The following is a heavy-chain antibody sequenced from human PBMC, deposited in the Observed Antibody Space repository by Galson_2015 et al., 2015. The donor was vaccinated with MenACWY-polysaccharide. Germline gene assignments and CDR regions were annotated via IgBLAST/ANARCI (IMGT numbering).Heavy chain of an antibody. V-gene: IGHV4-59*01. CDR3: AGEKYQLPFGWFDP. J-gene: IGHJ5*01. CDR1: ADSINNYY. D-gene: IGHD2-2*01. CDR2: VHSRGTS. Sequence: SETLSLTCTVSADSINNYYWGWIRQSPGQGLEWIGWVHSRGTSKYNPSFKNRVLMSIDASKSHFSLQLLSVTTADTAMYYCAGEKYQLPFGWFDPWGQGTLVSVSS.